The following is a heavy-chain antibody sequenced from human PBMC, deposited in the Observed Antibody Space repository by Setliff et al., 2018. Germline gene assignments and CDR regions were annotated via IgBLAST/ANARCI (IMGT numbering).Heavy chain of an antibody. CDR3: ARGGHIRYDYYYMEV. V-gene: IGHV1-46*01. D-gene: IGHD5-18*01. J-gene: IGHJ6*03. Sequence: ASVKVSCKTSGYIFTNYYVHWVRQAPGQGLEWMGVMNPGRGSRNYAQRFQGRVTMTSDTSTSTVYMELSSLRSEDTALYYCARGGHIRYDYYYMEVWGKGTTVT. CDR2: MNPGRGSR. CDR1: GYIFTNYY.